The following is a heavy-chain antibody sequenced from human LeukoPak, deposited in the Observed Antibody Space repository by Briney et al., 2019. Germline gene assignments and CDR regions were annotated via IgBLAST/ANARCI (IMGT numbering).Heavy chain of an antibody. V-gene: IGHV4-59*01. CDR2: VYYSGST. CDR1: GGSFSSYY. Sequence: AETLSLTCTVSGGSFSSYYWSWIRQPPGKGLGWIGYVYYSGSTNYNPSLKSRVTISLDTSKNQFSLKLSSVTAADTAVYHCVRAVGPVGGYDSPWGQGNLVTVSS. D-gene: IGHD5-12*01. J-gene: IGHJ5*02. CDR3: VRAVGPVGGYDSP.